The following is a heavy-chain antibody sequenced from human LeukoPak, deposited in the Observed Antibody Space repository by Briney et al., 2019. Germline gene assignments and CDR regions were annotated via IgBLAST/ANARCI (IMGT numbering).Heavy chain of an antibody. CDR1: GGTFSSYA. Sequence: KVPCKASGGTFSSYAISWVRQAPGQGLEWMGGIIPIFGTANYAQKFQGRVTITADESTSTAYMELSSLRSEDTAVYYCARVDDSSSWYDYWGQGTLVTVSS. D-gene: IGHD6-13*01. V-gene: IGHV1-69*01. CDR3: ARVDDSSSWYDY. CDR2: IIPIFGTA. J-gene: IGHJ4*02.